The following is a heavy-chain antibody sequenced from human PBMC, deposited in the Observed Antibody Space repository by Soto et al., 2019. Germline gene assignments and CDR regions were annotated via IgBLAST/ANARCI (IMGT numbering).Heavy chain of an antibody. CDR1: GFSLTSPGMC. D-gene: IGHD1-20*01. J-gene: IGHJ6*02. CDR3: ARSIRGPRRFNGMDV. V-gene: IGHV2-70*13. Sequence: GPTLVNPTETLTLTCTFSGFSLTSPGMCVSWIRQPPGKALEWLALIERDDDDKYYSTSLKTRLTVSKDTRKNQVVLTMANMDPADTGTYYCARSIRGPRRFNGMDVWGQGTTVTVSS. CDR2: IERDDDDK.